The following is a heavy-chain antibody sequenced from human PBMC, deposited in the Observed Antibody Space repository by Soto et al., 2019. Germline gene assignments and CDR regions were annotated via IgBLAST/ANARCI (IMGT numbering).Heavy chain of an antibody. CDR3: AMGSSWYNYYYYYGMDV. J-gene: IGHJ6*02. Sequence: ETLSLTCTVSGGSISSYYWSWIRQPPGKGLEWIGYIYYSGSTNYNPSLKSRVTISVDTSKNQFSLKLSSVTAADTAVYYCAMGSSWYNYYYYYGMDVWGQGTTVTVSS. D-gene: IGHD6-13*01. CDR1: GGSISSYY. CDR2: IYYSGST. V-gene: IGHV4-59*01.